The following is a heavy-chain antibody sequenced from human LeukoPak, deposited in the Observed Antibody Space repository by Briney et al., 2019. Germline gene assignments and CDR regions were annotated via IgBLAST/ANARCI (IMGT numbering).Heavy chain of an antibody. Sequence: VGPLRLSCAASGFTFSSYGMHWVRQAPGKGLEWVAFIRYDGSNKYYADSVKGRFTISRDNSKNTLYLQMNSLRAEDTAVYYCAKDLGYSSSYNITLLDYWGQGTLVTVSA. CDR1: GFTFSSYG. CDR2: IRYDGSNK. CDR3: AKDLGYSSSYNITLLDY. V-gene: IGHV3-30*02. J-gene: IGHJ4*02. D-gene: IGHD6-6*01.